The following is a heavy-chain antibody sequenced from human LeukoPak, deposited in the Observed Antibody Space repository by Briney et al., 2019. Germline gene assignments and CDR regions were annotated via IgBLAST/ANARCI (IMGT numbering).Heavy chain of an antibody. CDR3: ARVATAGTYYFDY. D-gene: IGHD6-13*01. CDR2: FYYSGDN. V-gene: IGHV4-39*01. J-gene: IGHJ4*02. Sequence: SETLSLTCTVSGASISSSSYYWGWIRQPPGKGLEWIGSFYYSGDNYYNPSLKRRVTMSVDTSRNQFSLKLSSVTAADTAVYYCARVATAGTYYFDYWGQGTLVTVSS. CDR1: GASISSSSYY.